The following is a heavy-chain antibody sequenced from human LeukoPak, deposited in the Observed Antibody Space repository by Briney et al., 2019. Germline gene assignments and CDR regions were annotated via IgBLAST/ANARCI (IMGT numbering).Heavy chain of an antibody. CDR2: IYYSGST. CDR1: GGSLSGSDYY. D-gene: IGHD1-26*01. J-gene: IGHJ6*02. CDR3: ARDKLAPYYGMDV. Sequence: SETLSLTCTVSGGSLSGSDYYWTWLRQPPGRGLEWIGYIYYSGSTNYNPSLKSRVTISVDTSKNQFSLKLSSVTAADTAVYYCARDKLAPYYGMDVWGQGTTVTVSS. V-gene: IGHV4-61*08.